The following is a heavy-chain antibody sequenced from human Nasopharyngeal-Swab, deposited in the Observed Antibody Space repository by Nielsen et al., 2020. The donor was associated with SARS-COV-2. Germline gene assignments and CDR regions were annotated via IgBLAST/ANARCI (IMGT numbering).Heavy chain of an antibody. CDR3: TRLGGYDSSGYYPIDY. V-gene: IGHV3-73*01. Sequence: GESLKISCAASGFTFSGSAMHWVRQASGKGLEWVGRIRSKANSYATAYAVSVKGRFTISRDDSKNTAYLQMNSLKTEDTAVYYCTRLGGYDSSGYYPIDYWGQGTLVTVSS. CDR1: GFTFSGSA. J-gene: IGHJ4*02. CDR2: IRSKANSYAT. D-gene: IGHD3-22*01.